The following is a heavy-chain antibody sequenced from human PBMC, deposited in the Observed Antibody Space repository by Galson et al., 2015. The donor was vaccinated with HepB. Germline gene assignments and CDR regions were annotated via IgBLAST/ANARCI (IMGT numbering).Heavy chain of an antibody. CDR2: TYYRSKWYN. V-gene: IGHV6-1*01. CDR1: GDSVSSNSAA. Sequence: CAISGDSVSSNSAACNWIRQSPSRGLEWLGRTYYRSKWYNDYAVSVKSRITINPDTSKNQFSLQLNSVTPGDTAVYYYERGGGSYVLPYYFDYWGQGTLVTVSS. J-gene: IGHJ4*02. D-gene: IGHD1-26*01. CDR3: ERGGGSYVLPYYFDY.